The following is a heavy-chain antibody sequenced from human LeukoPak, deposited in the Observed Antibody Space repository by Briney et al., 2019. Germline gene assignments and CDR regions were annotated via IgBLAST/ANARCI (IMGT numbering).Heavy chain of an antibody. V-gene: IGHV3-11*01. J-gene: IGHJ6*03. D-gene: IGHD3-10*01. CDR2: ISSSGSTI. CDR3: ARDGRLLNYYGSGSYLYYYMDV. CDR1: GFTFSDYY. Sequence: GGSLRLSCAASGFTFSDYYMSWIRQAPGKGLEWVSYISSSGSTIYYADSVKGRFTISRDNAKNSLYLQMNSLRAEDTAVYYCARDGRLLNYYGSGSYLYYYMDVWGEGTTVTISS.